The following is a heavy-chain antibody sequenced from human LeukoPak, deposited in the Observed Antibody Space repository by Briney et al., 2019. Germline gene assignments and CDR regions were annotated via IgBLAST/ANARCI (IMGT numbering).Heavy chain of an antibody. J-gene: IGHJ6*02. CDR3: ARDRVTYYDILTGEKTYGMDV. CDR2: ISSSSSYI. Sequence: GGSLRLSCAASGFTFSSYSMNWVRQAPGKGLEWVSSISSSSSYIYYADSVKGRFTISRDNAKNSLYLQMNSLRAEDTAVYYCARDRVTYYDILTGEKTYGMDVWGQGTTVTVSS. CDR1: GFTFSSYS. V-gene: IGHV3-21*01. D-gene: IGHD3-9*01.